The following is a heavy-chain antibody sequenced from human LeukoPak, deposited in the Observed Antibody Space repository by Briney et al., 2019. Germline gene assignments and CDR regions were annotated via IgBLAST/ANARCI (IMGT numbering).Heavy chain of an antibody. D-gene: IGHD6-19*01. CDR1: GFTFTNYD. V-gene: IGHV1-8*01. CDR2: MNPNSGNT. Sequence: ASVKVSCKASGFTFTNYDINWVRQATGQGLEWMGCMNPNSGNTGYTQKFQGRVAMTRDNSITTAYMELSSLRSEDTAVYYCVKESGAVFGPDYFDSWGQGTLVTVSS. CDR3: VKESGAVFGPDYFDS. J-gene: IGHJ4*02.